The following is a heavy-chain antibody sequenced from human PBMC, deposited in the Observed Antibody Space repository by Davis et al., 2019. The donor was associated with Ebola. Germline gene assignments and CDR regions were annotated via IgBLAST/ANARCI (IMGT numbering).Heavy chain of an antibody. CDR3: VRGWFRSGMDV. V-gene: IGHV6-1*01. Sequence: HSQTLSLTCDISGDSVSGNSGAWNWIRQSPSRGLEWLGRTYYNSKWYNDYAVAVKSRITINPDTAKNRFSLQLNSVTPEDTAIYYCVRGWFRSGMDVWGQGTTVTVSS. CDR1: GDSVSGNSGA. J-gene: IGHJ6*02. D-gene: IGHD3-10*01. CDR2: TYYNSKWYN.